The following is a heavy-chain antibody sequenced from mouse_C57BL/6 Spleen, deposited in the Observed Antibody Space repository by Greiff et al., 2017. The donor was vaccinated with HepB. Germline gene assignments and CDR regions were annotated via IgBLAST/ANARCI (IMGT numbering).Heavy chain of an antibody. CDR2: IYPGDGDT. Sequence: QVQLQQSGPELVKPGASMKISCKASGYAFSSSWMNWVKQRPGKGLEWIGRIYPGDGDTNYNGKFKGKATLTADKSSSTAYMQLSSLTSEDSAVYFCAGGNYGFAYWGQGTLVTVSA. V-gene: IGHV1-82*01. CDR3: AGGNYGFAY. J-gene: IGHJ3*01. D-gene: IGHD2-1*01. CDR1: GYAFSSSW.